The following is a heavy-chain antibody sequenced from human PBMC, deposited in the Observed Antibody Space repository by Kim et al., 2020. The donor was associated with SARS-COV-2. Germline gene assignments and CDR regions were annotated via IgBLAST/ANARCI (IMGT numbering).Heavy chain of an antibody. J-gene: IGHJ3*02. CDR2: IKQDGSDK. CDR1: GFTFTNYW. CDR3: TRATIRPGAFDI. V-gene: IGHV3-7*01. Sequence: GGSLRLSCAASGFTFTNYWMSWVRQAPGKGLEWVANIKQDGSDKYYVDSVRGRFTISRDNAKNSLYLQVNSLRAEDTAVYYCTRATIRPGAFDIWGQGT. D-gene: IGHD3-9*01.